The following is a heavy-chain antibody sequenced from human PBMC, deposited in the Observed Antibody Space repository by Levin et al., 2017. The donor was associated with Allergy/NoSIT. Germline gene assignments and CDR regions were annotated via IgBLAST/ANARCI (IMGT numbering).Heavy chain of an antibody. V-gene: IGHV3-7*01. CDR3: ARDQGDTVTKRSPFDY. D-gene: IGHD4-17*01. CDR2: IKQGGSEQ. Sequence: GGSLRLSCAASGFTFSTYWMSWVRQAPGKGLEWVANIKQGGSEQYYVDSVKGRFTISRDNAKNSLYLQMNSLRAEDTAVYYCARDQGDTVTKRSPFDYWGQGTLVTVSS. CDR1: GFTFSTYW. J-gene: IGHJ4*02.